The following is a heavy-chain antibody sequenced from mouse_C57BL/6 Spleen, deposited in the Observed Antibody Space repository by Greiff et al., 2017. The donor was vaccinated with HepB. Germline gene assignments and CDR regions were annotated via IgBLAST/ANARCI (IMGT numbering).Heavy chain of an antibody. D-gene: IGHD2-10*02. J-gene: IGHJ4*01. Sequence: EVKLEESGGDLVKPGGSLKLSCAASGFTFSSYGMSWVRQTPDTRLEWVATISSGGSYTYYPDSVKGRFTISRDNAKNTLYLQMSSLKSEDTAMYYFASPYGNGAMDYWGQGTSVTVSS. CDR3: ASPYGNGAMDY. V-gene: IGHV5-6*02. CDR2: ISSGGSYT. CDR1: GFTFSSYG.